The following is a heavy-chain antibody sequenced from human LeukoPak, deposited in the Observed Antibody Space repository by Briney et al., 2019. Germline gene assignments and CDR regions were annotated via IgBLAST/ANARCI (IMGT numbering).Heavy chain of an antibody. CDR1: GFTFSSYS. D-gene: IGHD1-14*01. J-gene: IGHJ4*02. V-gene: IGHV3-21*01. CDR3: ARDGHGGDGTFDY. CDR2: ISSSSSYI. Sequence: GGSLRLSCAASGFTFSSYSMNWVRQAPGKGLEWVSSISSSSSYIYYADSVKGRFTISRDNAKNSLYLQMNSLRAEDTAVYYCARDGHGGDGTFDYWGQGTLVTVSS.